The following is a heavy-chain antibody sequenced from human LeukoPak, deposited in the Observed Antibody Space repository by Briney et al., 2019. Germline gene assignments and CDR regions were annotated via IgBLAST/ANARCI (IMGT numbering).Heavy chain of an antibody. Sequence: PGGSLRLSCAASGFTFSSYSMNWVRQAPGKGLEWVSSISSSSSYIYYAHSVKGRFSISRDNAKNSLYLQMNSLRAEDTAVYYCARGGDIVARDFDPWGQGTLVTVSS. CDR1: GFTFSSYS. CDR3: ARGGDIVARDFDP. D-gene: IGHD5-12*01. J-gene: IGHJ5*02. CDR2: ISSSSSYI. V-gene: IGHV3-21*01.